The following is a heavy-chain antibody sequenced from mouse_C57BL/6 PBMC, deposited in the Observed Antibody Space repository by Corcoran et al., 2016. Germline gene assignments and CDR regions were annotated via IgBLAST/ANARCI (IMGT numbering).Heavy chain of an antibody. CDR1: GYTFTTYG. D-gene: IGHD2-1*01. CDR2: INTYSGVP. V-gene: IGHV9-3*01. Sequence: QIQLVQSGPELKKPGETVKISCKASGYTFTTYGMSWVKQAPGKGLKWMGWINTYSGVPTYADDFKGRFAFSLETSASTAYLQINNLKNEDTATYFCARCPYGNYSAWFAYWGQGTLVTVSA. J-gene: IGHJ3*01. CDR3: ARCPYGNYSAWFAY.